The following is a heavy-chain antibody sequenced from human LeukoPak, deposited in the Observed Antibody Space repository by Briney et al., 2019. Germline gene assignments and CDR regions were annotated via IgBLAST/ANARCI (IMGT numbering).Heavy chain of an antibody. V-gene: IGHV1-46*01. CDR2: IAPSSGTT. CDR3: ATDHRDGYNN. J-gene: IGHJ4*02. Sequence: ASVKVSCKASGYTFTSNYMHWVRQAPGQGLEWMGVIAPSSGTTSYAQKFQGRVTMTEDTSTDTAYMELSSLRSEDTAVYYCATDHRDGYNNWGQGTLVTVSS. D-gene: IGHD5-12*01. CDR1: GYTFTSNY.